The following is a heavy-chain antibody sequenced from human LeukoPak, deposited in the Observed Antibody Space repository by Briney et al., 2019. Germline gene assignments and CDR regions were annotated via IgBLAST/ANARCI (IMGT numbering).Heavy chain of an antibody. Sequence: PSETLSLTCGVSGYSISSGYYWGWIRQPPGKGLQWIGTIYHTGSTYYKPSLKSRVTISVDTSKNQFSLKLSSVTAADTAVYYCARQLFTTSWHFDSWGQGTLVTVSS. CDR2: IYHTGST. CDR1: GYSISSGYY. CDR3: ARQLFTTSWHFDS. J-gene: IGHJ4*02. V-gene: IGHV4-38-2*01. D-gene: IGHD2-2*01.